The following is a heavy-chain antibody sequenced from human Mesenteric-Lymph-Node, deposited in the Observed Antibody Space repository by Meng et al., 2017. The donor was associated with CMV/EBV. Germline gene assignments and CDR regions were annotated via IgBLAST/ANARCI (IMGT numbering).Heavy chain of an antibody. V-gene: IGHV3-21*01. D-gene: IGHD3-16*02. J-gene: IGHJ4*02. CDR1: GVPFSSYT. CDR2: ISSSSSYI. Sequence: GGSLRLSCAASGVPFSSYTMNWVRQAPGKGLEWVSSISSSSSYIYYADSVKGRFTISRDYAKNSLFLQMNSLRAEDTAVYYCARVLRPRYDYVWGSYRYPTHFDYWGQGTLVTVSS. CDR3: ARVLRPRYDYVWGSYRYPTHFDY.